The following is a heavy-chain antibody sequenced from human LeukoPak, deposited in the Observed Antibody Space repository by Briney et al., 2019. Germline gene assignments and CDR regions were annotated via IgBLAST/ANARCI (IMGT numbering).Heavy chain of an antibody. Sequence: GGSLRLSCAASGFTFSSYAMHWVRQAPGKGLEYVSAISSNGGSTYYANSVKGRFTISRDNSKNTLYLQMGSLRAEDMAVYYCARGPRGPAAIMYYYYYMDVWGKGTTVTISS. CDR1: GFTFSSYA. V-gene: IGHV3-64*01. D-gene: IGHD2-2*01. CDR2: ISSNGGST. J-gene: IGHJ6*03. CDR3: ARGPRGPAAIMYYYYYMDV.